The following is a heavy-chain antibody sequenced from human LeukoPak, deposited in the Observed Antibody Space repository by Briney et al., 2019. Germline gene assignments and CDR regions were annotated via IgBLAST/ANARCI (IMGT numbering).Heavy chain of an antibody. CDR3: ARSGSHQL. D-gene: IGHD1-26*01. Sequence: GGSLRLSCAASGFTFSGYWMSWVRQAPGKGPEWVANIHQDGGERYYADSVKGRFTISRDNAKNSLYLQMNNLRADDTALYYCARSGSHQLWGQGTLVTVSS. CDR1: GFTFSGYW. CDR2: IHQDGGER. J-gene: IGHJ4*02. V-gene: IGHV3-7*03.